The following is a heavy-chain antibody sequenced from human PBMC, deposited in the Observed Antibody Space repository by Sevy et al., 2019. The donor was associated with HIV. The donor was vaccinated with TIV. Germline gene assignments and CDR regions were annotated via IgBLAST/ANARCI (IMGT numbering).Heavy chain of an antibody. Sequence: GGSLRLSCAASGFTFSSYAMSWVRHAPGKGLEWVSAISGSGGSTYYAGSVKGRFTISRDNSKNTLYLQMNSLRAEDTAVYYCAKAYHVLRYFDWSPTGYFDYWGQGTLVTVSS. D-gene: IGHD3-9*01. CDR3: AKAYHVLRYFDWSPTGYFDY. CDR2: ISGSGGST. CDR1: GFTFSSYA. V-gene: IGHV3-23*01. J-gene: IGHJ4*02.